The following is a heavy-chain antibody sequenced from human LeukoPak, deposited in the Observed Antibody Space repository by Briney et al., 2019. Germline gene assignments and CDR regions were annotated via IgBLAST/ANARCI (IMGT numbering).Heavy chain of an antibody. CDR2: IKEDGSED. D-gene: IGHD1-1*01. Sequence: PGGSLRLSCAASGFDFSKSWMTWVRQAPGQGPEWVAAIKEDGSEDDYLDSVKGRFTISRDNAKNSLYLQMKSLRVEDTAVYYCATYTNWVAGDVWGQGTTVSVSS. J-gene: IGHJ6*02. CDR1: GFDFSKSW. CDR3: ATYTNWVAGDV. V-gene: IGHV3-7*01.